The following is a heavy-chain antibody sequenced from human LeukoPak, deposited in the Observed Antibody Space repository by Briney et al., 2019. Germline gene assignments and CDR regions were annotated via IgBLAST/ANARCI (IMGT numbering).Heavy chain of an antibody. J-gene: IGHJ4*02. D-gene: IGHD3-3*01. Sequence: PGGSLRLSCAASGFTFNSYSMNWVRQAPGKGLEWVSYISSSSSTIYYADSVKGRFTISRDNAKNSLYLQMNSLRAEDTAVYYCARCGILEWLLEYYFDYWGQGTLVTVSS. CDR2: ISSSSSTI. V-gene: IGHV3-48*04. CDR3: ARCGILEWLLEYYFDY. CDR1: GFTFNSYS.